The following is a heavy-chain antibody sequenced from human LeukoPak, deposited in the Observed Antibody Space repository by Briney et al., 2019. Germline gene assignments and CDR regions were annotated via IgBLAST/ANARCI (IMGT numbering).Heavy chain of an antibody. CDR3: AREHDGSGYSFDY. J-gene: IGHJ4*02. CDR1: GYTFTGYA. D-gene: IGHD3-22*01. Sequence: ASVKVSCKASGYTFTGYAMHWVRQAPGRRLEWMGWINAGNGNTKYSQEFQGRVTITRDTSASTAYMELSSLRSEDMAVYYCAREHDGSGYSFDYWGQGTLVTVSS. V-gene: IGHV1-3*03. CDR2: INAGNGNT.